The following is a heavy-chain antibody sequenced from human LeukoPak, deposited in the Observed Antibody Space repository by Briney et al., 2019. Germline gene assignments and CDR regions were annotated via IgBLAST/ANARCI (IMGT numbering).Heavy chain of an antibody. Sequence: GASVKVSCKASGYTFTGYYMHWVRQAPGQGLEWMGWINPNSGGTNYAQKFQGRVTMTRDTSISTAYMELSRLRSDDTAVYYCARASIGSSWYYYYYYMDVWGKGTTVTISS. D-gene: IGHD6-13*01. CDR1: GYTFTGYY. CDR2: INPNSGGT. V-gene: IGHV1-2*02. CDR3: ARASIGSSWYYYYYYMDV. J-gene: IGHJ6*03.